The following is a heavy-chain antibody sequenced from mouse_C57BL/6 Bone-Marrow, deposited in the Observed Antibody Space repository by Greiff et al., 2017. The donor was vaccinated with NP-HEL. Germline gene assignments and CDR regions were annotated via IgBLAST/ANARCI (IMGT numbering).Heavy chain of an antibody. CDR1: GFTFNTYA. J-gene: IGHJ3*01. CDR3: VRDQGNYGNNPFAY. CDR2: IRSKSSNYAT. Sequence: EVQLVESGGGLVQPKGSLKLSCAASGFTFNTYAMHWVRQAPGKGLEWVARIRSKSSNYATYYADSVKDRFTISRDDSQSMLYLQMNNLKTEDTAMYYCVRDQGNYGNNPFAYWGQGTLVTVSA. V-gene: IGHV10-3*01. D-gene: IGHD2-1*01.